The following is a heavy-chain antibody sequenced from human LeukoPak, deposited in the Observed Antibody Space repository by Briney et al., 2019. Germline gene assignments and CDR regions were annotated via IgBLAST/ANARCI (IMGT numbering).Heavy chain of an antibody. D-gene: IGHD7-27*01. CDR3: ARDLTDGYFDY. CDR1: GGSISSYY. Sequence: PSETLSLTYTVSGGSISSYYWSWIRQPPGKGLEWIGYIYYSGSTNYNPSLKSRVTISVDTSKNQFSLKLSSVTAADTAVYYCARDLTDGYFDYWGQGTLVTVSS. J-gene: IGHJ4*02. CDR2: IYYSGST. V-gene: IGHV4-59*01.